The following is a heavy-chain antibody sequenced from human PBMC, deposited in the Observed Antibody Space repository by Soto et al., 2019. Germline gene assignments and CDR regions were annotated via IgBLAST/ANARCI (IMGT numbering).Heavy chain of an antibody. J-gene: IGHJ6*02. CDR2: IYYSGST. D-gene: IGHD5-12*01. CDR3: ARESGDGYNSDYYGMDV. Sequence: QVQLQESGPGLVKPSQTLSLTCTVSGGSISSGGYYWSWIRQHPGKGLEWIGYIYYSGSTYYNPSLKSRVTMSVDTSKNQFSLKLSSVTAADTAVYYCARESGDGYNSDYYGMDVWGQGTTVPVSS. CDR1: GGSISSGGYY. V-gene: IGHV4-31*03.